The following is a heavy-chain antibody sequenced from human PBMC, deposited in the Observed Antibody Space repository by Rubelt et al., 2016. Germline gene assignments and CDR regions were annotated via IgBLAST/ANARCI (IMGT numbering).Heavy chain of an antibody. Sequence: VQPGGSLRLSCAASGFTVSSNYMSWVRQAPGKGLEWVSVIYSGGSTYYADSVKGRFTISRDNSKNTLYLQMNSLRAEDTAVYYCAKGIRIPDGDYWGQGTLVTVSS. V-gene: IGHV3-66*01. CDR1: GFTVSSNY. CDR2: IYSGGST. J-gene: IGHJ4*02. CDR3: AKGIRIPDGDY. D-gene: IGHD5-18*01.